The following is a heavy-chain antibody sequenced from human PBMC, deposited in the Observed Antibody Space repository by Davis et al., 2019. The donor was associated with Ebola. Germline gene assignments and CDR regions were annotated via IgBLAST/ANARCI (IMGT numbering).Heavy chain of an antibody. D-gene: IGHD3-10*01. Sequence: PGGSLRLSCAASGFTFSSYGMNWVRHAPGKGLEWVSDISGGGVSSNYADSVKGRFTISRDNSKSTLYLQMTSLRAEDTAIYYCAKELVSGSSYYVDYWGQGTLVTVSS. CDR1: GFTFSSYG. V-gene: IGHV3-23*01. CDR3: AKELVSGSSYYVDY. J-gene: IGHJ4*02. CDR2: ISGGGVSS.